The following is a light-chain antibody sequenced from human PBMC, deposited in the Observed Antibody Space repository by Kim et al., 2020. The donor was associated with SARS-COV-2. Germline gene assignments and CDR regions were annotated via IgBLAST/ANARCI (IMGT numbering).Light chain of an antibody. CDR3: NSRDDSDNSFV. V-gene: IGLV3-19*01. J-gene: IGLJ1*01. CDR2: GKN. CDR1: SLRSHY. Sequence: ALGKTVRITCQGDSLRSHYASWYQQKPGQAPVLVIYGKNNRPSGIPDRFSGSSSGNTASLTITGAQAEDEAEYYCNSRDDSDNSFVFATGTKVTVL.